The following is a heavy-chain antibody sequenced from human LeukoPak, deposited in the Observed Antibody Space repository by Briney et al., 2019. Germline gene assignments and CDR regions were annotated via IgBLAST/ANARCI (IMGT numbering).Heavy chain of an antibody. D-gene: IGHD2-21*01. Sequence: SETLSLTCTVSGGSISNYYWRWIRQSPGKGLEWIGYIYYSGSTNYNPSLKSRVTISVDTSKHQFSLKLTSVTAADTAVYYCARGMVIPDYWGQGTLVTVSS. CDR1: GGSISNYY. CDR2: IYYSGST. J-gene: IGHJ4*02. V-gene: IGHV4-59*01. CDR3: ARGMVIPDY.